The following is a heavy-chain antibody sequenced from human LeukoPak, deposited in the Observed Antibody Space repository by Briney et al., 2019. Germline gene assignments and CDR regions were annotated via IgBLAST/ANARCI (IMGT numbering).Heavy chain of an antibody. V-gene: IGHV4-4*07. D-gene: IGHD2-2*01. CDR1: GGSINGYY. Sequence: SETLSLTCTVSGGSINGYYWSWIRQPAGKGLEWIGRVYNSESINYNPSLKSRVTMSIATSKNQFYLKLNSVTAADTAVYYCARDRSSSYTRDWFDPWGQGALVTVSS. CDR2: VYNSESI. J-gene: IGHJ5*02. CDR3: ARDRSSSYTRDWFDP.